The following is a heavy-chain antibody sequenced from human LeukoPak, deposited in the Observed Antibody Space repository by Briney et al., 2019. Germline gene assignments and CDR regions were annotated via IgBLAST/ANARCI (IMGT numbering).Heavy chain of an antibody. Sequence: PSETLSLTCTVSGGSISDYYWSWIRQPPGKGLEWIGEINHSGSTNYNPSLKSRVTVSVDTSKNQFSLKLSSVTAADTAVYYCAGGQWLVRGFDYWGQGTLVTVSS. V-gene: IGHV4-34*01. CDR2: INHSGST. J-gene: IGHJ4*02. D-gene: IGHD6-19*01. CDR3: AGGQWLVRGFDY. CDR1: GGSISDYY.